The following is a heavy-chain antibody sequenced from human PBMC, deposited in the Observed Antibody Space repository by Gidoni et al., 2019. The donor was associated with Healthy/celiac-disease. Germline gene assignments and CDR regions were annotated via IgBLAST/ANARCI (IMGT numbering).Heavy chain of an antibody. CDR3: AKTTIVGATLVDLYYFDY. CDR2: ISWNSGSI. J-gene: IGHJ4*02. CDR1: GFPFDDYA. D-gene: IGHD1-26*01. V-gene: IGHV3-9*01. Sequence: EVQLVESGGGLVQPGRSLRLSCAASGFPFDDYAMHWVRQAPGKGLEWVSGISWNSGSIGYADSVKGRFTISRDNAKNSLYLQMNSLRAEDTALYYCAKTTIVGATLVDLYYFDYWGQGTLVTVSS.